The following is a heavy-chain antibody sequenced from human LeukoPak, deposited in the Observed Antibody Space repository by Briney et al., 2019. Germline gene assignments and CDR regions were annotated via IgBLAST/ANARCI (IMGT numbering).Heavy chain of an antibody. D-gene: IGHD3-22*01. CDR1: GGTFSSYA. J-gene: IGHJ4*02. V-gene: IGHV1-69*13. CDR2: IIPIFGTA. Sequence: SVKVSCKASGGTFSSYAISWVRQAPGQGLEWMGGIIPIFGTANYAQKFQGRVTITADESTSTAYMELSSLRSEDTAVYYCTRVSGNYYYDSSGYYYDYWGQGTLVTVSS. CDR3: TRVSGNYYYDSSGYYYDY.